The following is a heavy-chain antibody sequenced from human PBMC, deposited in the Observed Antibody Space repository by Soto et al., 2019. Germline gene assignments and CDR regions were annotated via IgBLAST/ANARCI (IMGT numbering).Heavy chain of an antibody. V-gene: IGHV4-59*08. CDR2: ISYSGST. J-gene: IGHJ6*03. CDR3: ARSCYDFWSGSYYYYMDV. Sequence: SETLSLTCTVSGGSISSHYWSWIRQPPGMGLEWIGHISYSGSTNNNPSLKSRVTISVDTSKNQFSLKLTSVTAADTAVYYCARSCYDFWSGSYYYYMDVWGKGNTVTVSS. D-gene: IGHD3-3*01. CDR1: GGSISSHY.